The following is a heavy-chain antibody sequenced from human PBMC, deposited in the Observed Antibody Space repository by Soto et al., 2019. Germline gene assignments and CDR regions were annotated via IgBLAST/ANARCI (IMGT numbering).Heavy chain of an antibody. CDR3: ARAPGETGTTNY. Sequence: SETLSLTCAVYGGSFSGYYWSWIRQPPGKGLEWIGEINHSGSTNYNPSLKSRVTISVDTSKNQFSLKLSSVTAADTAVYYCARAPGETGTTNYWGQGTLVTVSS. CDR1: GGSFSGYY. CDR2: INHSGST. J-gene: IGHJ4*02. V-gene: IGHV4-34*01. D-gene: IGHD1-7*01.